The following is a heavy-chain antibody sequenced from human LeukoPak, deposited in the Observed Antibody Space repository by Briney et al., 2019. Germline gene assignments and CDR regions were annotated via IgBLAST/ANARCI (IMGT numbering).Heavy chain of an antibody. CDR3: AGQHPRNTVDF. Sequence: SETLSLTCTVSVGSMSRYYWSCLRGPPGKGVEWIAYISVIGSINYHPSLKSRVNISLDTSKNQFSIKLSSVTTADTAVYYCAGQHPRNTVDFWGQGTLVTVSS. CDR2: ISVIGSI. CDR1: VGSMSRYY. V-gene: IGHV4-59*08. D-gene: IGHD2/OR15-2a*01. J-gene: IGHJ4*02.